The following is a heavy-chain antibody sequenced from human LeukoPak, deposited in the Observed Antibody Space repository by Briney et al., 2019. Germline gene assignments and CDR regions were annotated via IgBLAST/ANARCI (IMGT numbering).Heavy chain of an antibody. CDR3: ARKYYDILTGYYLPRFDP. D-gene: IGHD3-9*01. J-gene: IGHJ5*02. CDR1: GGSISSSSYY. Sequence: SETLSLTCTVSGGSISSSSYYWGWIRQPPGKGLEWIGSIYYSGSTYYNPSLKSRVTISVDTSKNQFSLKLSSVTAADTAVYYCARKYYDILTGYYLPRFDPWGQGTLVTVSS. V-gene: IGHV4-39*01. CDR2: IYYSGST.